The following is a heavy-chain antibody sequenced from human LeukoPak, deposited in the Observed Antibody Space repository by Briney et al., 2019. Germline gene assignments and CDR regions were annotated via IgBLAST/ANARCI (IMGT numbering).Heavy chain of an antibody. D-gene: IGHD3-3*01. J-gene: IGHJ6*03. CDR2: ISYSGST. V-gene: IGHV4-59*01. Sequence: SETLSLTCTVSGGSINNYYWNWIRQPPGKGLQWIGYISYSGSTNYNPSLRSRVTISVDTSKTQFSLKLSSVAAADTAVYYCARLYYDSWSGYYNDFYYMDVWGKGTTVTVSS. CDR1: GGSINNYY. CDR3: ARLYYDSWSGYYNDFYYMDV.